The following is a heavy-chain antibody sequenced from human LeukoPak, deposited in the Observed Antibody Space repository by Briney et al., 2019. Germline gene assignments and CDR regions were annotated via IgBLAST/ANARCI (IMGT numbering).Heavy chain of an antibody. Sequence: PGGSLRLSCAASGFTFSSYWMHWVRQAPGKGLVWVSRINSDGSSTSYADSVKGRFTISRDNAKNTLYLQMNSLRAEDTAVYYCARVYYDILTGPTGYFDYWGQGTLVTVSS. CDR1: GFTFSSYW. V-gene: IGHV3-74*01. CDR2: INSDGSST. CDR3: ARVYYDILTGPTGYFDY. D-gene: IGHD3-9*01. J-gene: IGHJ4*02.